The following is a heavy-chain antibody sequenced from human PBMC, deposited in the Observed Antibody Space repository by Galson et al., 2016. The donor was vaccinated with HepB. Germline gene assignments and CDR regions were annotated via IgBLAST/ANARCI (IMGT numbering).Heavy chain of an antibody. CDR1: GFTYSSYW. CDR3: HVWFGESRYGVDV. CDR2: ISSDGSKT. J-gene: IGHJ6*02. V-gene: IGHV3-74*01. D-gene: IGHD3-10*01. Sequence: SLRLSCAASGFTYSSYWMHWARQAPGKGLVWVSRISSDGSKTTYADSVKGRFTISRDNAKNTLSLQMNSLRVEDTAVYHCHVWFGESRYGVDVWGQGTTVTVSS.